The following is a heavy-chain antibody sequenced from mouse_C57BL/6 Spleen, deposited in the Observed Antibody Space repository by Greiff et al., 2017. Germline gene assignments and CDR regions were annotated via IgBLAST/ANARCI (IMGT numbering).Heavy chain of an antibody. Sequence: VQLQQPGAELVKPGASVKLSCKASGYTFTSYWMQWVKQRPGQGLEWIGEIDPSDSYTNYNQKFKGKATLTVDTSSSTAYMQLSSLTSEDSAVYYCARSRFSYYYGSSLYYFDYWGQGTTLTVSS. V-gene: IGHV1-50*01. D-gene: IGHD1-1*01. J-gene: IGHJ2*01. CDR1: GYTFTSYW. CDR3: ARSRFSYYYGSSLYYFDY. CDR2: IDPSDSYT.